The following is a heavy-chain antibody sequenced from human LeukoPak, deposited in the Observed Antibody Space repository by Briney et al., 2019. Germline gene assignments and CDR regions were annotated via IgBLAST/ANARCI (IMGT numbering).Heavy chain of an antibody. V-gene: IGHV3-48*02. CDR2: ISSSSSTI. D-gene: IGHD3-16*02. Sequence: PGGSLRLSCAASGFTFSSYSMNWVRQAPGKGLEWVSYISSSSSTIYYADSVKGRFTISRDNAKNSLYLQMNSLRDEDTAVYYCARDGDYVWGSYRSRHDAFDIWGQGTMVTVSS. CDR1: GFTFSSYS. J-gene: IGHJ3*02. CDR3: ARDGDYVWGSYRSRHDAFDI.